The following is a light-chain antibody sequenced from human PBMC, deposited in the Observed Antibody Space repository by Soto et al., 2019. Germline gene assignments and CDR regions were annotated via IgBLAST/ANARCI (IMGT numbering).Light chain of an antibody. Sequence: QSAPTQPASVSGSPGQSSTISCTGTSSDIGGYKYVSWYQQQPGKPPKLMFYEVNNRPSGVSNRFYGSKSGNTASLTISGLHTEDESDYYCSSYTSSSTLDVVFGGGTKLTVL. J-gene: IGLJ2*01. CDR3: SSYTSSSTLDVV. V-gene: IGLV2-14*01. CDR1: SSDIGGYKY. CDR2: EVN.